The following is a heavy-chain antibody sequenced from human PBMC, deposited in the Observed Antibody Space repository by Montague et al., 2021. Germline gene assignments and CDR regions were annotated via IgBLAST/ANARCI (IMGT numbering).Heavy chain of an antibody. J-gene: IGHJ4*02. CDR3: ASDRGPFDY. V-gene: IGHV4-34*01. CDR2: VRHIGST. D-gene: IGHD3-10*01. Sequence: SETLSLTCGVYGGSLSEYYWTWIRQSPEKGLEWIGEVRHIGSTNXNPSLKSRVTMSVDKSKNQFSLKLRSVTAADTAVYYCASDRGPFDYWGLGTVVTVSS. CDR1: GGSLSEYY.